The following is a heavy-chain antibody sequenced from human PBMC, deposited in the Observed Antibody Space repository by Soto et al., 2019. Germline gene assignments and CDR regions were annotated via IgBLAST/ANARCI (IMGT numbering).Heavy chain of an antibody. CDR3: ARGKRYYDFWSGYYRNYYYYGMDV. D-gene: IGHD3-3*01. Sequence: LSLTCAVYGGSFSGYYWSWIRQPPGKGLEWIGEINHSGSTNYNPSLKSRVTISVDTSKNQFSLKLSSVTAADTAVYYCARGKRYYDFWSGYYRNYYYYGMDVWGQGTTVTVSS. V-gene: IGHV4-34*01. CDR2: INHSGST. J-gene: IGHJ6*02. CDR1: GGSFSGYY.